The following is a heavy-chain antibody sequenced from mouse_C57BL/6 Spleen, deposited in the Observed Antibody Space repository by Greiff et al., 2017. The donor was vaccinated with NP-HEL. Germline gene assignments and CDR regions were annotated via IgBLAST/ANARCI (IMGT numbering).Heavy chain of an antibody. V-gene: IGHV1-19*01. Sequence: EVQLQQSGPVLVKPGASVKMSCKASGYTFTDYYMNWVKQSHGKSLEWIGVINPYNGGTSYNQKFKGKATLTVDKSSSTAYIELNSLASEDSAVYYCAKDMVTYYFDYWGQGTTLTVSS. CDR3: AKDMVTYYFDY. J-gene: IGHJ2*01. CDR1: GYTFTDYY. D-gene: IGHD2-2*01. CDR2: INPYNGGT.